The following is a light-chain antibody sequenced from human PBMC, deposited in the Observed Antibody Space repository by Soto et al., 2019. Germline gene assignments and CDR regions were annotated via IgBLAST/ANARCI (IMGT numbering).Light chain of an antibody. V-gene: IGLV1-44*01. CDR3: SAWDDTLRARV. CDR1: NSNIGRND. J-gene: IGLJ2*01. CDR2: SND. Sequence: QSVLAQPPSASGTPGQRVTISCSGSNSNIGRNDVTWYQQVPGTAPQCLIYSNDQRPSGVPDRISGSRSGTSSSLAISGLQSGEEAEYSCSAWDDTLRARVFGGGTKLTVL.